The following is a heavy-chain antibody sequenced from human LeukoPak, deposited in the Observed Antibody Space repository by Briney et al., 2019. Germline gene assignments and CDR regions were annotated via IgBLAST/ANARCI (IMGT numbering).Heavy chain of an antibody. D-gene: IGHD6-6*01. CDR3: ARDSLSSSPDRVNFDY. CDR1: GFTFSSYS. J-gene: IGHJ4*02. Sequence: GGSPRLSCAASGFTFSSYSMNWVRQAPGKGLEWVSSISNNSYYIYYADSLKGRFTISRDNAKNSLYLQMNSLRAEDTAVYYCARDSLSSSPDRVNFDYWGQGTLVTVSS. V-gene: IGHV3-21*01. CDR2: ISNNSYYI.